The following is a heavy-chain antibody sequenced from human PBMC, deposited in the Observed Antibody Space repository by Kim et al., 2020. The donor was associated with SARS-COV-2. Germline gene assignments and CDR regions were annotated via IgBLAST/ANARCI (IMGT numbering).Heavy chain of an antibody. V-gene: IGHV3-33*01. CDR2: IWYDGSNK. CDR1: GFTFSSYG. J-gene: IGHJ4*02. Sequence: GGSLRLSCAASGFTFSSYGMHWVRQAPGKGLEWVAVIWYDGSNKYYADSVKGRFTISRDNSKNTLYLQMNSLRAEDTAVYYCARVSWTGSGYYSYYFDYWGQGTLVTVSS. CDR3: ARVSWTGSGYYSYYFDY. D-gene: IGHD3-22*01.